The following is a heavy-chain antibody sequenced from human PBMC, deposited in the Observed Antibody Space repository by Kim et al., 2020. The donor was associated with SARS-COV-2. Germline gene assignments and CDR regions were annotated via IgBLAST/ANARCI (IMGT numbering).Heavy chain of an antibody. V-gene: IGHV4-31*02. J-gene: IGHJ4*02. CDR3: ARGPTTYGSSWYAVD. D-gene: IGHD6-13*01. Sequence: QSLKSRITISVDTSKNQFSLKLSSVTAADTAVYYCARGPTTYGSSWYAVDWGQGTLVTVSS.